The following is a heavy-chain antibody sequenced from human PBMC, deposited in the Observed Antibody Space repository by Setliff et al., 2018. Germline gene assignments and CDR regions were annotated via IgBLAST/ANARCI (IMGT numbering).Heavy chain of an antibody. CDR1: GFTFSSYS. Sequence: PGGSLRLSCAASGFTFSSYSMNWVRQAPGKGLEWVSYISSSSSTIYYADSVKGRFTISRDNAKNSLYLQMNSLRAEDTAVYYCARSLKVNYFDYWGQGTLVTVSS. V-gene: IGHV3-48*01. CDR2: ISSSSSTI. CDR3: ARSLKVNYFDY. J-gene: IGHJ4*02. D-gene: IGHD3-16*01.